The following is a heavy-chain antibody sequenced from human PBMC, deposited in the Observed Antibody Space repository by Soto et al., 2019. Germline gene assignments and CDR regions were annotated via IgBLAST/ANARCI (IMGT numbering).Heavy chain of an antibody. CDR2: IIPILGIA. Sequence: QVQLVQSGAEVKKPGSSVKVSCKASGGTFSSYTISWVRQAPGQGLEWMGRIIPILGIANYAQKFQGRVTITADKSTSTAYMELSSLRSEVTAVYYCASGGCSGGSCKPDYWGQGTLVTVSS. D-gene: IGHD2-15*01. CDR3: ASGGCSGGSCKPDY. CDR1: GGTFSSYT. J-gene: IGHJ4*02. V-gene: IGHV1-69*02.